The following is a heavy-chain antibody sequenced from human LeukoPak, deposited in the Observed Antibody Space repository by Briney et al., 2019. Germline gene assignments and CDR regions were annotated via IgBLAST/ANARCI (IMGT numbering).Heavy chain of an antibody. Sequence: GGSLRLSCTASGFSFSAYGMHWVRQAPGKGLEWVAVMWYDGSSQYYADSVKGRFTISRDNSKNTLFLQMNSLRAEDTAVYYCARDPTQYTTAWYSDYWGQGTLVTVSS. CDR2: MWYDGSSQ. CDR3: ARDPTQYTTAWYSDY. J-gene: IGHJ4*02. V-gene: IGHV3-33*01. D-gene: IGHD1-26*01. CDR1: GFSFSAYG.